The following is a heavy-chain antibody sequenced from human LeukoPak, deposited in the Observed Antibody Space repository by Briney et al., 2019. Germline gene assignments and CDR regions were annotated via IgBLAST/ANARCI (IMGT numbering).Heavy chain of an antibody. Sequence: GGSLRLSCAASGFTFSSYWMSWVRQAPGKGLEWVANIEQDGSEKYYVDSVKGRFTISRDNAKNSLYLQMNSLRAEDTAVYYCAKNQQYYYYGMDVWGQGTTVTVSS. CDR1: GFTFSSYW. CDR2: IEQDGSEK. D-gene: IGHD6-13*01. J-gene: IGHJ6*02. V-gene: IGHV3-7*01. CDR3: AKNQQYYYYGMDV.